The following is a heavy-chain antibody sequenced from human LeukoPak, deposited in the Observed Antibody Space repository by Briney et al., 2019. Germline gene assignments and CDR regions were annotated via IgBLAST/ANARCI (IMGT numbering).Heavy chain of an antibody. J-gene: IGHJ4*02. CDR1: GVSITSNY. CDR2: IHFSPDS. V-gene: IGHV4-59*08. D-gene: IGHD1-26*01. Sequence: SETLSLTCTASGVSITSNYWSWIRQPPGESPDHLGYIHFSPDSHNTPSLKSRATMSMDTSKNQFSLKLTSVTAADTAVYYCARHADGGTYPLDYWGQGTLVTVSS. CDR3: ARHADGGTYPLDY.